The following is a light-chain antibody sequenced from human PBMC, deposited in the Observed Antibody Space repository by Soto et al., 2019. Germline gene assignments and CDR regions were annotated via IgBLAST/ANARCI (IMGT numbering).Light chain of an antibody. CDR2: EVS. J-gene: IGLJ1*01. CDR3: YSKTATSKF. V-gene: IGLV2-14*01. Sequence: QSMLTQPASVSGSPGQSITISCTGTSSDIVTYDYVSWYQQHPGKAPKLMIYEVSHRPPGVSSRFSGSKSANTASLTISGLQAEDEADYYCYSKTATSKFFGTGTKVTVL. CDR1: SSDIVTYDY.